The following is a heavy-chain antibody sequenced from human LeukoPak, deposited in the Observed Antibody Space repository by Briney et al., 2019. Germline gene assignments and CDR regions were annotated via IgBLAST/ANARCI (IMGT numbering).Heavy chain of an antibody. V-gene: IGHV4-34*01. J-gene: IGHJ3*02. D-gene: IGHD3-22*01. CDR3: VRPRYYYDGSSYTEI. Sequence: PSETLSLTCAVSGGSFSGYYWTWIRQPPGKGLEWIGEINSGGSINYNPSLKSRVTISVDTSEKQFSLKPSSVTAADTAVYYCVRPRYYYDGSSYTEIWGQGTMVTVSS. CDR1: GGSFSGYY. CDR2: INSGGSI.